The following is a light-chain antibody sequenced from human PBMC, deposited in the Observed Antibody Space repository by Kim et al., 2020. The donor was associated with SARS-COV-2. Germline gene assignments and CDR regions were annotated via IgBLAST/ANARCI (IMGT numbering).Light chain of an antibody. J-gene: IGKJ4*01. V-gene: IGKV3-20*01. CDR1: QSVRSGY. Sequence: DIVLTQFPGTLSLSPGERATLSCRASQSVRSGYIAWYQHTVGRAPRLLIYSASRRATGIPDRFSGSESGTDFTLTISRLEPEDFALYYCQQYADSPLTFGGGTKVDIK. CDR2: SAS. CDR3: QQYADSPLT.